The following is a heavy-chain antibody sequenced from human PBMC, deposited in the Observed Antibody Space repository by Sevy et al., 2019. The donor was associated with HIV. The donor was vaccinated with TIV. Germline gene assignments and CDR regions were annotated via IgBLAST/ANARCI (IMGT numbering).Heavy chain of an antibody. V-gene: IGHV3-74*01. J-gene: IGHJ6*02. CDR3: ARGYSYGYGMDV. CDR2: ISSDGSPT. CDR1: GFTFSSCW. D-gene: IGHD5-18*01. Sequence: GGSLRLSCEASGFTFSSCWMHWVRQSPGKGLVWVSRISSDGSPTNYADSVKGRFTISRDNAKNTLYLQMNSLRAEDTALYYCARGYSYGYGMDVWGQGTTVTVSS.